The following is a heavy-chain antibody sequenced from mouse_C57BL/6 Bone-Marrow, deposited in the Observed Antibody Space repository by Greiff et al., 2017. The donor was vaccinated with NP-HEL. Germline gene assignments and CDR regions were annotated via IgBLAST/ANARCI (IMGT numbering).Heavy chain of an antibody. CDR1: GYTFTSYG. Sequence: VKVVESGAELARPGASVKLSCKASGYTFTSYGISWVKQRTGQGLEWIGEIYPRSGNTYYNEKFKGKATLPADKSSSTAYMELRSLTSEDSAVYFCAREEDYWGQGTTLTVSS. V-gene: IGHV1-81*01. CDR2: IYPRSGNT. J-gene: IGHJ2*01. CDR3: AREEDY.